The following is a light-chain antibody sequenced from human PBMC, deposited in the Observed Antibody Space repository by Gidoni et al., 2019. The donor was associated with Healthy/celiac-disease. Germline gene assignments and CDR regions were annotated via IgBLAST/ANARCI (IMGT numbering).Light chain of an antibody. V-gene: IGKV1-39*01. CDR2: AAS. J-gene: IGKJ2*01. Sequence: DIQLTQSPSSLSASVGDRVTITCRASQSISSYLNWYQQKPGKAPKLLIYAASSSQSGVPSRFSCSGSGTDFTLTISSLQPEDFATYYCQQSYSTPYTFGQXTKLEIK. CDR1: QSISSY. CDR3: QQSYSTPYT.